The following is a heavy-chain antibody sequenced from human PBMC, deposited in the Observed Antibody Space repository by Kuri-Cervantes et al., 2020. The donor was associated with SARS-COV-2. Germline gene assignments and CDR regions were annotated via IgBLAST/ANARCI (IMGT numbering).Heavy chain of an antibody. J-gene: IGHJ4*02. D-gene: IGHD3-10*01. Sequence: GGSLRLSCSASGFTFSSYAMHWVRQAPGKGLEYVSAISSNGGSTYYADSVKGRFTISRDNSKNTLYLQMSSLRAEDTAVYYCARGPYYYGSGNGGFDYWGQGTLVTVSS. CDR2: ISSNGGST. CDR1: GFTFSSYA. CDR3: ARGPYYYGSGNGGFDY. V-gene: IGHV3-64D*06.